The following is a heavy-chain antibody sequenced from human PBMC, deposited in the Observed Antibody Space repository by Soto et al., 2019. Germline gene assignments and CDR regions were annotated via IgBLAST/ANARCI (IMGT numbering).Heavy chain of an antibody. V-gene: IGHV4-39*01. CDR2: IYSGGNS. Sequence: QLQLQESSPGLVKPSETLSLTCSVSGGSISSSSYFWGWIRHPPGKGLEFIGSIYSGGNSFYNPSLNSRVTISVDTSKTQCSLKLSSVTAADTAVYYCATYGWGMDVWGQGTTVTVSS. CDR1: GGSISSSSYF. D-gene: IGHD4-17*01. CDR3: ATYGWGMDV. J-gene: IGHJ6*02.